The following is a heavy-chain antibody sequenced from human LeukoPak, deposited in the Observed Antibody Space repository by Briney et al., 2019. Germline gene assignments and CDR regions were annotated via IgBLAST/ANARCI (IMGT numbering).Heavy chain of an antibody. Sequence: GGSLRLSCAASGFTFSSYSMNWVRQAPGKGLEWVSYISSSSSTIYYADSVKGRFTISRDNTKNSLYLQMNSLRAEDTAVYYCARGPSGYHNTGGQGTLVTVSS. CDR1: GFTFSSYS. CDR2: ISSSSSTI. J-gene: IGHJ4*02. D-gene: IGHD5-12*01. V-gene: IGHV3-48*01. CDR3: ARGPSGYHNT.